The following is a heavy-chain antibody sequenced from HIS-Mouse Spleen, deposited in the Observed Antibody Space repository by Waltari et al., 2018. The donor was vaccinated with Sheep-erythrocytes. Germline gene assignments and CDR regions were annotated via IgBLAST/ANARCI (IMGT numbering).Heavy chain of an antibody. CDR1: GGSISSSSYY. D-gene: IGHD1-26*01. Sequence: QLQLQESGPGLVKPSETLSLTCTVSGGSISSSSYYWGWIRQPPGKGLEWIGSIYYSRRTNYNPSLKSRVTISVDTSKNQFSLKLSSVTAADTAVYYCARAANSGSYPDALDIWGQGTMVTVSS. V-gene: IGHV4-39*07. J-gene: IGHJ3*02. CDR2: IYYSRRT. CDR3: ARAANSGSYPDALDI.